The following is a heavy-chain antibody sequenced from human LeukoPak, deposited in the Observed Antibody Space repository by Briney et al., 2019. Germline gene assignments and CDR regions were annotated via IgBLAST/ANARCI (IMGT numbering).Heavy chain of an antibody. CDR3: AKDAGDYYGSGSRVY. D-gene: IGHD3-10*01. CDR2: ISGSGGST. V-gene: IGHV3-23*01. Sequence: GGSLRLSCAASGFTFSSYAMSWVRQAPGKGPEWVSAISGSGGSTYYADSVKGRFTISRDNSKNTLYLQMNSLRAEDTAVYYCAKDAGDYYGSGSRVYWGQGTLVTVSS. J-gene: IGHJ4*02. CDR1: GFTFSSYA.